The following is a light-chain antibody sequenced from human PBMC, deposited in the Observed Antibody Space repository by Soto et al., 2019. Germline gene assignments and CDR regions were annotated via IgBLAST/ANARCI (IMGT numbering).Light chain of an antibody. V-gene: IGLV2-8*01. Sequence: QSALTQPPSASGSPGQSVTISCTGTPSDVGASNYVSWYQQQPGKAPKLMISEVSKRPSRVPDRFAGSKSGNTASLTVSGLQAEDEADYYCSSSAGTKNMVFGAGTKLTVL. J-gene: IGLJ2*01. CDR3: SSSAGTKNMV. CDR1: PSDVGASNY. CDR2: EVS.